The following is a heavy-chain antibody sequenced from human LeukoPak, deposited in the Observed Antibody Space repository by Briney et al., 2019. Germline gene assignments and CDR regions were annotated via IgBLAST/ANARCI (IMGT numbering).Heavy chain of an antibody. CDR1: GGSFSDYF. CDR2: INHSGRT. D-gene: IGHD2-2*01. CDR3: ARDVVVVPAAIHYGMDV. J-gene: IGHJ6*02. Sequence: SETLSLTCAVYGGSFSDYFWGWLRQPPGKGLEWIGEINHSGRTYYNPSLKRRVPISVDTSKNQFSLNLSSVTAADTAVYYCARDVVVVPAAIHYGMDVWGQGTTVTVSS. V-gene: IGHV4-34*01.